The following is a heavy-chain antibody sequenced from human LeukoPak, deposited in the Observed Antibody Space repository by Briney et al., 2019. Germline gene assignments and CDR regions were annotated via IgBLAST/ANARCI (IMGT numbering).Heavy chain of an antibody. CDR3: AKGGDSSGYYLSGVDY. D-gene: IGHD3-22*01. CDR1: GFTFSSYS. Sequence: GGSLRLSCAASGFTFSSYSMNWVRRAPGKGLEGVSSISSSSSYIYYADSVKGRFTISRHNSKNTLYLQMNTLRAEDTAVYYCAKGGDSSGYYLSGVDYWGQGTLVTVSS. CDR2: ISSSSSYI. V-gene: IGHV3-21*04. J-gene: IGHJ4*02.